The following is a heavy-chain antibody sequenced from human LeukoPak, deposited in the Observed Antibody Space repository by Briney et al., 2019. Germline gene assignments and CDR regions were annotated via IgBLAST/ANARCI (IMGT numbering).Heavy chain of an antibody. CDR1: GYTLTELS. V-gene: IGHV1-24*01. CDR2: FDPEDGET. CDR3: ATVLSGSYSIGDY. Sequence: ASVKVSCKVSGYTLTELSMHWVRQAPGKGLEWVGGFDPEDGETIYAQKLQGRVTRTEDTSTDTAYMELSSLRSEDTAVYYCATVLSGSYSIGDYWGQGTLVTVSS. J-gene: IGHJ4*02. D-gene: IGHD1-26*01.